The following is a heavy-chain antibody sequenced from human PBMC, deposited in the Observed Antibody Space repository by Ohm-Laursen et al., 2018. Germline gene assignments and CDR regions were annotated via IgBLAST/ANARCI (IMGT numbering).Heavy chain of an antibody. CDR1: GFTFSTSI. J-gene: IGHJ4*02. D-gene: IGHD6-13*01. Sequence: GSLRLSCTASGFTFSTSIMHWVRQAPGKGLEWVSSISSSSSYIYYADSVKGRFTISRDNAKNSLYLQMNSLRAEDTAVYYCAREAGSSWFSHNTDYWGQGTLVTVSS. CDR3: AREAGSSWFSHNTDY. CDR2: ISSSSSYI. V-gene: IGHV3-21*01.